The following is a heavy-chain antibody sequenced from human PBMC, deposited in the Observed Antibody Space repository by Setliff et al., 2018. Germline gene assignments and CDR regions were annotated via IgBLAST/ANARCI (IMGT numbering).Heavy chain of an antibody. Sequence: PSETLFLTCTVSGGSISSGTYYWSWIRQPAGKGLEWIGRIYPSGGTNYNPSLKSRVTISVDTSKNHFSLKLTSVTAADTAVYYCARDLYCGGHCYQLFDSWGQGTLVTVSS. CDR3: ARDLYCGGHCYQLFDS. D-gene: IGHD2-21*02. CDR2: IYPSGGT. V-gene: IGHV4-61*02. CDR1: GGSISSGTYY. J-gene: IGHJ4*02.